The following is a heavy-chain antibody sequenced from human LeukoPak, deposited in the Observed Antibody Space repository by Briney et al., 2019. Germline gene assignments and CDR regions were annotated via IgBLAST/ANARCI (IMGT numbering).Heavy chain of an antibody. D-gene: IGHD3-16*02. Sequence: GGSLRLSCAASGFTFSSYWMSWVRQAPGKGLEWVANIKEDGSEKKYVDSVKGRLTISRDNAKKSLYLQMNSLRAEDTAVYFCARNYDYVWGSYRFDYWGQGTLVTVSS. CDR3: ARNYDYVWGSYRFDY. J-gene: IGHJ4*02. CDR2: IKEDGSEK. CDR1: GFTFSSYW. V-gene: IGHV3-7*01.